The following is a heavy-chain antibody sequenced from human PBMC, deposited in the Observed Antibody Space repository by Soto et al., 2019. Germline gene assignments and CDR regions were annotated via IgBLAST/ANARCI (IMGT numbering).Heavy chain of an antibody. CDR2: IDPSDSYT. D-gene: IGHD3-9*01. CDR1: GYSFTSYW. Sequence: PGESLKISCKGSGYSFTSYWISWVRQMPGKGLEWMGRIDPSDSYTNYSPSFQGHVTISADKSISTAYLQWSSLKASDTAMYYCARHPVSYFDWLLYRGYFDYWGQGTLVTVSS. J-gene: IGHJ4*02. CDR3: ARHPVSYFDWLLYRGYFDY. V-gene: IGHV5-10-1*01.